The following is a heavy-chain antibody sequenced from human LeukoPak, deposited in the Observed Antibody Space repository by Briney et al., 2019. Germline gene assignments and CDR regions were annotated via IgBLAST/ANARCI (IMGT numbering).Heavy chain of an antibody. CDR2: MYSGGIT. CDR1: GFTVSSNY. D-gene: IGHD5-12*01. CDR3: ARGYSHIHNALDI. V-gene: IGHV3-53*01. J-gene: IGHJ3*02. Sequence: GGSLRLSCAASGFTVSSNYMSWVRQAPGKGLERVSVMYSGGITYHADSVRGRFTISRDSSKNTLYLQMNSLRAEDTAVYYCARGYSHIHNALDIWGQGTMVTVSS.